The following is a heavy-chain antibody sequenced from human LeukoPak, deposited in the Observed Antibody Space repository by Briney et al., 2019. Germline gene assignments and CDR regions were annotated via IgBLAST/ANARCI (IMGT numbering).Heavy chain of an antibody. CDR2: IYYSGST. CDR1: GCSISGYY. Sequence: SETLSLTCTVSGCSISGYYWSWLRQPPGQGLEWVGYIYYSGSTNYNPSLKSRVTISVDTSKNPFSLKLSPVTAADTALYYCARVRRYSYGYGAFDIWGQGTMVTVSS. D-gene: IGHD5-18*01. V-gene: IGHV4-59*01. J-gene: IGHJ3*02. CDR3: ARVRRYSYGYGAFDI.